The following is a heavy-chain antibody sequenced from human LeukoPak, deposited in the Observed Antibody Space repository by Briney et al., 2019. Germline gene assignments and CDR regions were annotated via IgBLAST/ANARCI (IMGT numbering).Heavy chain of an antibody. Sequence: ASVKVSCKASGYTFTSYHMHWVRQAPGQGLEWMGIINPSGGSTNYAQRFRGRVTMTRDMSTGTVYMELSSLTAEDTAVYYCAREAITIFGLVRTQTTKGPHRFDPWGQGTLVTVSS. J-gene: IGHJ5*02. CDR1: GYTFTSYH. V-gene: IGHV1-46*01. CDR3: AREAITIFGLVRTQTTKGPHRFDP. CDR2: INPSGGST. D-gene: IGHD3-3*01.